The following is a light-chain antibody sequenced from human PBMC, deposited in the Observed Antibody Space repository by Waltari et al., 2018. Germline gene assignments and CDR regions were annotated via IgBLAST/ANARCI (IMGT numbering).Light chain of an antibody. Sequence: DIQMTQSPPTMSASVGDKVTILCRASQSISNWLAWYRQKPGKAPKLLIYKASTLESGVPSRFSGSGSGTEFTLTISSLQPDDFATYYCQQYNSYSLLTFGGGTKVEIK. CDR3: QQYNSYSLLT. CDR1: QSISNW. CDR2: KAS. V-gene: IGKV1-5*03. J-gene: IGKJ4*01.